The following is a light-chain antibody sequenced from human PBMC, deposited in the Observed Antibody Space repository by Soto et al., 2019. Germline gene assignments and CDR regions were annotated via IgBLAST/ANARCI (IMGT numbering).Light chain of an antibody. CDR1: SGSVSTNYY. CDR3: VLYMGSGISPHYV. Sequence: QTVVTQEPSFSVSPGGTVTLTCGLSSGSVSTNYYPSWYQQTPGQAPRTLIYSTNTRSSGVPDRFSGSILGNKAALTITGAQADDESDYYCVLYMGSGISPHYVFGTGTKLTVL. V-gene: IGLV8-61*01. J-gene: IGLJ1*01. CDR2: STN.